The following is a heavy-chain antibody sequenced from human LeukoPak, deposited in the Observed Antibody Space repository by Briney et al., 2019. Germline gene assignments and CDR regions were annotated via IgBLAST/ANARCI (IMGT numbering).Heavy chain of an antibody. J-gene: IGHJ3*02. V-gene: IGHV3-21*01. CDR2: ISSSSSYI. CDR3: ARTQRGTPDAIDI. CDR1: GFTFSSYS. Sequence: GGSLRLSCAASGFTFSSYSMNWVRQAPGKGLEWVSSISSSSSYIYYADSVKGRFTISRDNAKNSLYLQMNSLRAEDTAVYYCARTQRGTPDAIDIWGQGTMVTVSS. D-gene: IGHD2-15*01.